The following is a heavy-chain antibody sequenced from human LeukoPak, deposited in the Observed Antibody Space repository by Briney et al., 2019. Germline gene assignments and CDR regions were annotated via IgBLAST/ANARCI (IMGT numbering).Heavy chain of an antibody. J-gene: IGHJ4*02. CDR3: ARGHSYYDSSGYIDY. CDR2: INHSGST. Sequence: PSETLSLTCAVYGGSFSGYYWSWIRQPPGKGLEWIGEINHSGSTNHNPSLKSRVTISVDTSKNQFSLKLSSVTAADTAVYYCARGHSYYDSSGYIDYWGQGTLVTVSS. CDR1: GGSFSGYY. V-gene: IGHV4-34*01. D-gene: IGHD3-22*01.